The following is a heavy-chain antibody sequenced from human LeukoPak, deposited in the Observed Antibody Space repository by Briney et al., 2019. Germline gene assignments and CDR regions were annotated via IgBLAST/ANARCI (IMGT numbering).Heavy chain of an antibody. V-gene: IGHV3-23*01. Sequence: GGSLRLSCAASGFTFSSYAMSWVRQAPGKGLEWVSAISGSGGSTYYADSVKGRFTISRDNSKNTLYLQMNSLRAEDTAVYYCAKDGGLSYYGSGKYYFDYWGQGTLVTVSS. CDR2: ISGSGGST. CDR1: GFTFSSYA. D-gene: IGHD3-10*01. CDR3: AKDGGLSYYGSGKYYFDY. J-gene: IGHJ4*02.